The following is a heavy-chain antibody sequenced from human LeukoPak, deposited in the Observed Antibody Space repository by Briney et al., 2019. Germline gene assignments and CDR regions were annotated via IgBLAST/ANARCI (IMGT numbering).Heavy chain of an antibody. D-gene: IGHD6-19*01. CDR1: GGSIRSYY. J-gene: IGHJ5*02. V-gene: IGHV4-59*08. CDR3: ARHAAVEGSSGWSPLWWFDP. Sequence: PSETLSLTCTVSGGSIRSYYWSWIRQPPGKGLEWIGYMHHSGSTKHNPYLKSRVTISVDTSKSQFSLKLSSVTAADTAVYYCARHAAVEGSSGWSPLWWFDPWGQGTLVAVSS. CDR2: MHHSGST.